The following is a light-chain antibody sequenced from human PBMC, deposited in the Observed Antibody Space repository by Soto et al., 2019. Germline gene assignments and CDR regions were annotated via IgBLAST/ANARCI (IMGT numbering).Light chain of an antibody. CDR2: GAS. CDR3: QQYGSSPRT. Sequence: EFVLTRSPSTLSLSPGDRATLSCKASQTVRNNYLAWYKQKPGQAPRLXIYGASSRATGIPDRFSGSGSGTESTLTISRLEPEDFEVYYCQQYGSSPRTFGRGTKVDIK. V-gene: IGKV3-20*01. CDR1: QTVRNNY. J-gene: IGKJ1*01.